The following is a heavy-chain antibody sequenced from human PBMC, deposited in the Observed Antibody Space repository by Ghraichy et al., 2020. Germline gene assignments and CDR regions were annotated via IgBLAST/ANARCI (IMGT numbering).Heavy chain of an antibody. Sequence: SHTLSLTCAVYGGSFSGYYWSWIRQPPGKGLEWIGEINHSGSTNYNPSLKSRVTISVDTSKNQFSLKLSSVTAADTAVYYCASLRVSRYYYMDVWGKGTTVTVSS. V-gene: IGHV4-34*01. CDR3: ASLRVSRYYYMDV. CDR2: INHSGST. J-gene: IGHJ6*03. CDR1: GGSFSGYY.